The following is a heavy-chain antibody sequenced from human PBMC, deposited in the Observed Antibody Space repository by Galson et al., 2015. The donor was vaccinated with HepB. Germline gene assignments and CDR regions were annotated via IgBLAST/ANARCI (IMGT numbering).Heavy chain of an antibody. CDR1: GFTASSNY. CDR2: IYSGGST. Sequence: SLRLSCAASGFTASSNYMSWVRQAPGKGLEWVSVIYSGGSTYYADSVKGRFTISRDNSKNTLYLQMNSLRAEDTAVYYCARLSMTGDFDYWGQGTLVTVSS. CDR3: ARLSMTGDFDY. V-gene: IGHV3-53*01. J-gene: IGHJ4*02. D-gene: IGHD7-27*01.